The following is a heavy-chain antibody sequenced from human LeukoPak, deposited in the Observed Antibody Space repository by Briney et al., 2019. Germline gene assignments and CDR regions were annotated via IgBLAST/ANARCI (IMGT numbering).Heavy chain of an antibody. Sequence: GGSLRLSCAASGFTFDTYPMSWVRQAPGKGVEWVADITGSGGPTHYADSVKGRFTISRDNSKNTLYLHLDSLRPEDTAVYYCARDQALQLVGDYWGQGTLVSVSS. J-gene: IGHJ4*02. V-gene: IGHV3-23*01. CDR2: ITGSGGPT. CDR1: GFTFDTYP. D-gene: IGHD6-13*01. CDR3: ARDQALQLVGDY.